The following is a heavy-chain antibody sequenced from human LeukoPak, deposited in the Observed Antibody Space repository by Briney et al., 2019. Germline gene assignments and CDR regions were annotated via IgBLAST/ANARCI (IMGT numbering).Heavy chain of an antibody. CDR1: GSTFSSYA. D-gene: IGHD3-16*01. Sequence: SVKVSCKASGSTFSSYAISWVRQAPGQGLEWMGGIIPIFGTANYAQKFQGRVTTTTDESTSTAYMELSSLRSEDTAVYYCAREGGQADYYYDYMDVWGKGTTVTASS. V-gene: IGHV1-69*05. CDR2: IIPIFGTA. CDR3: AREGGQADYYYDYMDV. J-gene: IGHJ6*03.